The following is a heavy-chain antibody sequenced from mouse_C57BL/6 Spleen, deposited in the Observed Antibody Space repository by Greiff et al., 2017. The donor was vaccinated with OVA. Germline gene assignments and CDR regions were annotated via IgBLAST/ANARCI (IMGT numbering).Heavy chain of an antibody. V-gene: IGHV5-6*01. J-gene: IGHJ4*01. D-gene: IGHD2-1*01. Sequence: EVHLVESGGDLVKPGGSLKLSCAASGFTFSSYGMSWVRQTPDKRLEWVATISSGGSYTYYPDSVKGRFTISRDNAKNTLYLQMSSLKSEDTAMYYCARQEASSTYAMDYWGQGTSVTVSS. CDR2: ISSGGSYT. CDR3: ARQEASSTYAMDY. CDR1: GFTFSSYG.